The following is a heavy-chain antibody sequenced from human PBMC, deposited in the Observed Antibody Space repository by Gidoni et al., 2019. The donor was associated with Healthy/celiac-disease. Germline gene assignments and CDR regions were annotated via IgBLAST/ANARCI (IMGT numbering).Heavy chain of an antibody. CDR2: ISGDGGST. D-gene: IGHD3-22*01. CDR3: AKDGYYYDSSGSYYFDY. V-gene: IGHV3-43*02. CDR1: GFTFDDYA. J-gene: IGHJ4*02. Sequence: EVQLVESGGGVVQPGGSLRLSCAASGFTFDDYAMHWVRQAPGKGLEWVSLISGDGGSTYYADSVKGRFTITRDNSKNSLYLQMNSLRTEDTALYYCAKDGYYYDSSGSYYFDYWGQGTLVTVSS.